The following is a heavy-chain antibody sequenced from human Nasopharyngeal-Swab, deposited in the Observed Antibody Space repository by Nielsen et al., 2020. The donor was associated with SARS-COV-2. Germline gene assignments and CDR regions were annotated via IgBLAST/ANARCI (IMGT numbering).Heavy chain of an antibody. CDR2: INHSGST. V-gene: IGHV4-34*01. CDR1: GGSFSGYY. Sequence: GSLRLSCAVYGGSFSGYYWSWIRQPPGKGLEWIGEINHSGSTNYNPSLKSRVTISVDTSKNQFSLKLSSVTAADTAVYCCASLGITMVRGVSGMDVWGQGITVTVSS. D-gene: IGHD3-10*01. J-gene: IGHJ6*02. CDR3: ASLGITMVRGVSGMDV.